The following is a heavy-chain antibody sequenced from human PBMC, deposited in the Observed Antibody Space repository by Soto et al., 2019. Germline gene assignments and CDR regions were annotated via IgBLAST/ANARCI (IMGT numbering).Heavy chain of an antibody. V-gene: IGHV5-51*01. J-gene: IGHJ3*02. CDR2: IYPGDSDT. D-gene: IGHD2-21*02. CDR1: GYSFTSYW. Sequence: GESLKISCKGSGYSFTSYWIGWVRQMTGKGLEWMGIIYPGDSDTRYSPSFQGQVTISADKSISTAYLQWSSLKASDTAMYYCARQSLVVVVTATRYDAFDIWGQGTMVTVSS. CDR3: ARQSLVVVVTATRYDAFDI.